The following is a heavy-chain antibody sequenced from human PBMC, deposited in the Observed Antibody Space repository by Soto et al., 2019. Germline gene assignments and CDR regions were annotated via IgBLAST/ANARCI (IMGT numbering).Heavy chain of an antibody. D-gene: IGHD3-3*01. CDR1: GFTFSSYS. V-gene: IGHV3-48*01. J-gene: IGHJ6*02. CDR2: ISSSSSTI. CDR3: ARDLYTRSSYDFWSGYYDNYYYYGMDV. Sequence: GGSLRLSCAASGFTFSSYSMNWVRQAPGKGLEWVSYISSSSSTIYYADSVKGRFTISRDNSKNTLYLQMDSLRAEDTAVYYCARDLYTRSSYDFWSGYYDNYYYYGMDVWGQGTTVTVSS.